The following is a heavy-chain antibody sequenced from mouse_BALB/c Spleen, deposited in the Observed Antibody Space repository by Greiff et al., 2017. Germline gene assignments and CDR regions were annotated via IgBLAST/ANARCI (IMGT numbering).Heavy chain of an antibody. V-gene: IGHV3-8*02. CDR1: GDSITSGY. D-gene: IGHD2-14*01. J-gene: IGHJ4*01. CDR3: AREVRRRDYYAMDY. CDR2: ISYSGST. Sequence: DVKLQESGPSLVKPSQTLSLTCSVTGDSITSGYWNWIRKFPGNKLEYMGYISYSGSTYYNPSLKSRISITRDTSKNQYYLQLNSVTTEDTATYYCAREVRRRDYYAMDYWGQGTSVTVSS.